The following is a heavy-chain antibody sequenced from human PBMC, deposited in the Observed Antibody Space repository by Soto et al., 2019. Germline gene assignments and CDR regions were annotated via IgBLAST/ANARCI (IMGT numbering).Heavy chain of an antibody. V-gene: IGHV3-11*01. D-gene: IGHD3-9*01. CDR2: ISNNGNTI. J-gene: IGHJ6*02. Sequence: GGSLRLSCAASGFTFSDYYMSWIRQTPGKGLEWVSYISNNGNTIDYADSVKGRFTISRDNAKKSLFLQMNSLRAEDTAVYYCARDVRYFDWLLLWGQGTTVTVSS. CDR1: GFTFSDYY. CDR3: ARDVRYFDWLLL.